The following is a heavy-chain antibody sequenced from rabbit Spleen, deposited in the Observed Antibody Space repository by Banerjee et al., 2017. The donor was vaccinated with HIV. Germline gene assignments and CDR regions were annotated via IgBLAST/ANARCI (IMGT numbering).Heavy chain of an antibody. CDR1: GVSFGSSSY. J-gene: IGHJ6*01. D-gene: IGHD8-1*01. V-gene: IGHV1S40*01. Sequence: QSLEESGGDLVKPGASLTLTCTASGVSFGSSSYMCWVRQAPGKGLEWISCSAGDSSGFTYSATWAKGRFAISRTSSTTVTLQMTSLTVADTATYFCARDTGSSFSSYGMDLWGPGTLVTVS. CDR3: ARDTGSSFSSYGMDL. CDR2: SAGDSSGFT.